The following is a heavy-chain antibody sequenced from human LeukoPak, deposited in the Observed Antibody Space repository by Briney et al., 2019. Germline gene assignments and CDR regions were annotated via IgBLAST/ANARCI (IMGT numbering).Heavy chain of an antibody. J-gene: IGHJ3*02. CDR1: GGSLSGYY. D-gene: IGHD5-12*01. V-gene: IGHV4-34*01. Sequence: SETLSLTCAVYGGSLSGYYWSWIRQPPGKGLEWIGEINHSGSTNYNPSLKSRVTISVDTSKNQFSLKLSSVTAADTAVYYCARWVVDHDAFDIWGQGTMVTVSS. CDR2: INHSGST. CDR3: ARWVVDHDAFDI.